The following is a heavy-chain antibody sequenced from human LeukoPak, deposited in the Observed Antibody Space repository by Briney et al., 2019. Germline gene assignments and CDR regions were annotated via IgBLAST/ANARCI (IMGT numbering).Heavy chain of an antibody. CDR3: ARGTYGYYMDV. V-gene: IGHV4-39*01. D-gene: IGHD4-17*01. Sequence: SETLSLTCTVSGGSISSSSYHWGWTRQPPGKGLEWIGSVYYTGTTYFNPSLKSRVTIPVDTSKNQFSLKLSSVTAADTAVYFCARGTYGYYMDVWGKGTTVTVSS. CDR2: VYYTGTT. CDR1: GGSISSSSYH. J-gene: IGHJ6*03.